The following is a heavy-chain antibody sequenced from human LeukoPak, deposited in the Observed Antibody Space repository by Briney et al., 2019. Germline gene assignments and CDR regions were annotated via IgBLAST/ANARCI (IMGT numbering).Heavy chain of an antibody. Sequence: SETLSLTCAVYGGSFGGYYWSWIRQPPGKGPEWIGEINHSGSTNYNPSLKSRVTISVDTSKNQFSLKLSSVTAADTAVYYCARGSSNYVFYYYYYYMDVWGKGTTVTVSS. D-gene: IGHD4-11*01. J-gene: IGHJ6*03. V-gene: IGHV4-34*01. CDR2: INHSGST. CDR1: GGSFGGYY. CDR3: ARGSSNYVFYYYYYYMDV.